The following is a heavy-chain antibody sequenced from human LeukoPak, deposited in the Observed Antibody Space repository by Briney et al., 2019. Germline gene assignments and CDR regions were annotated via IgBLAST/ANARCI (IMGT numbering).Heavy chain of an antibody. CDR3: ASQAATTRGTYAFDI. D-gene: IGHD1-26*01. CDR1: GSTFSSYA. Sequence: PGGSLRLSCAASGSTFSSYAMHWVRQAPGKGLEWVAVISYDGSNKYYADSVKGRFTISRDNSKNTLYLQMNSLRAEDTAVYYCASQAATTRGTYAFDIWGQGTMVTVSS. J-gene: IGHJ3*02. V-gene: IGHV3-30*04. CDR2: ISYDGSNK.